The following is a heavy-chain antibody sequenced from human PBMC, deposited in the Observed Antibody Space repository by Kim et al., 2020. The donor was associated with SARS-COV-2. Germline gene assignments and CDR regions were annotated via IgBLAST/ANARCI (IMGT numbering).Heavy chain of an antibody. V-gene: IGHV1-2*06. CDR3: ARSKYYYDSSGYYEGY. CDR1: GYTFTGYY. Sequence: ASVKVSCKASGYTFTGYYMHWVRQAPGQGLEWMGRINPNSGGTNYAQKFQGRVTMTRDTSISTAYMELSRLRSDDTAVYYCARSKYYYDSSGYYEGYWGQGTLVTVSS. D-gene: IGHD3-22*01. J-gene: IGHJ4*02. CDR2: INPNSGGT.